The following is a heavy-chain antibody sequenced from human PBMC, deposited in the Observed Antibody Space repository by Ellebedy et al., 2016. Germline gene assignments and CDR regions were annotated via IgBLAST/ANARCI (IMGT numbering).Heavy chain of an antibody. D-gene: IGHD6-6*01. CDR2: IYPGDSDT. J-gene: IGHJ4*02. V-gene: IGHV5-51*01. CDR3: ARLRRQRYSGSSDPY. CDR1: GYSFTSYW. Sequence: ASVKVSCKGSGYSFTSYWIGWVRQIPGKGLEWMGIIYPGDSDTRYSPSFQGQVTISADKSISTAYLQWSSLKASDTAMYYCARLRRQRYSGSSDPYWGQGTLVTVSS.